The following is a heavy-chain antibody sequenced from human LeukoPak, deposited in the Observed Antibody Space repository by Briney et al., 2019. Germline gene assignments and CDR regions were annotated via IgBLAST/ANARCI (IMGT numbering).Heavy chain of an antibody. CDR1: GITFSSYG. CDR3: AKMIEAATLPFILAN. Sequence: PGGSLRLSCAASGITFSSYGMSWVRQAPGKGLEWVSSISSTGGTTYYADSVKGRFTISRDNSKNTLYLQMNSLRAEDTAIYYCAKMIEAATLPFILANWGQGTLVTVSS. V-gene: IGHV3-23*01. J-gene: IGHJ4*02. D-gene: IGHD2-15*01. CDR2: ISSTGGTT.